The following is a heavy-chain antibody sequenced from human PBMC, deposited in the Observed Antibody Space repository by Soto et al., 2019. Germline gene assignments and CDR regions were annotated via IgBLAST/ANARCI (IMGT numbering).Heavy chain of an antibody. CDR2: ISAYNGNT. J-gene: IGHJ5*02. V-gene: IGHV1-18*01. CDR3: ARDRGRYYGSGSSTKSWCWFDP. Sequence: QVQLVQSGAEVKKPGASVKVSCKASGYTFTSYGISWVRQAPGQGLEWMGWISAYNGNTNYAQKLQGRVTMTTDTSTSTAYMELRSLRSDATAVYYCARDRGRYYGSGSSTKSWCWFDPWGQGTLVTVSS. CDR1: GYTFTSYG. D-gene: IGHD3-10*01.